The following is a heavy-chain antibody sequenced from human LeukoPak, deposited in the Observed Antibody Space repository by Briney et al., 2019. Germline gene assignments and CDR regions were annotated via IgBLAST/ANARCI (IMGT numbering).Heavy chain of an antibody. J-gene: IGHJ4*02. CDR2: INHSGSP. CDR3: ARGRYIPLTL. Sequence: SETLSLTCAVYGVSFSGYYWSWIRQPPGKGLEWIGEINHSGSPNYNPSLKSRVTISVDTSKNQFSLKLSSVTAADTAVYYCARGRYIPLTLWGQGILVTVSS. D-gene: IGHD1-14*01. V-gene: IGHV4-34*01. CDR1: GVSFSGYY.